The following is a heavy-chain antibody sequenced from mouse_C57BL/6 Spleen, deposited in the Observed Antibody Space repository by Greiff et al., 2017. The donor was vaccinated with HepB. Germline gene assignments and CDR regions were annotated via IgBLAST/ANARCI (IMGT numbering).Heavy chain of an antibody. D-gene: IGHD1-1*01. J-gene: IGHJ2*01. CDR2: ISSGSSTI. V-gene: IGHV5-17*01. CDR1: GFTFSDYG. CDR3: ARTYYYGSSLDY. Sequence: EVMLVESGGGLVKPGGSLKLSCAASGFTFSDYGMHWVRQAPETGLEWVAYISSGSSTIYYADTVKGRFTISRDNAKNTLFLQMTSLRSEDTAMYYCARTYYYGSSLDYWGQGTTLTVSS.